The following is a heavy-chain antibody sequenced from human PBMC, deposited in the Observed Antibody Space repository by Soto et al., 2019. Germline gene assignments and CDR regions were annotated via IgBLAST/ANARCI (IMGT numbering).Heavy chain of an antibody. CDR3: ARGAIVVVITTVDY. V-gene: IGHV3-30-3*01. Sequence: QVQLGESGGGVVQPGRSLRLSCAASGFTFSSYAMHWVRQAPGKGLEWVAVISYDGSNKYYADSVKGRFTISRDNSKNPLYLQMNSRIAEYTAVYYCARGAIVVVITTVDYWGQGTLVTVSS. CDR1: GFTFSSYA. CDR2: ISYDGSNK. J-gene: IGHJ4*02. D-gene: IGHD3-22*01.